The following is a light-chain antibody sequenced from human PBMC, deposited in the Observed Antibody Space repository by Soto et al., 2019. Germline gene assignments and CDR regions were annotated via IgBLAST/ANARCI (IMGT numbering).Light chain of an antibody. Sequence: EIVLTQSPGTLSLSPGERATLSCRASQTVSSSYLAWYQQKPGQAPRLLIYGASSRATGIPDRFSGSGSGTDFTLTISRLEPEDFAVYYCQYYGSSVTFAGGTKVEIK. V-gene: IGKV3-20*01. J-gene: IGKJ4*01. CDR2: GAS. CDR1: QTVSSSY. CDR3: QYYGSSVT.